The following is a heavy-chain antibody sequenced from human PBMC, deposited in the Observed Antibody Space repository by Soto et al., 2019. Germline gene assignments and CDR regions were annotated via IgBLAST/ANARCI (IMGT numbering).Heavy chain of an antibody. Sequence: SETLSLTCTVSGGSISSSSYYWGWIRQPPGKGLEWIGSIYYSGSTYYNPSLKSRVTISVDTSKNQFSLKLSSVTAADTAVYYCAGIPAAITPPYYYYYGMDVWGQGTTVTVSS. D-gene: IGHD2-2*01. CDR3: AGIPAAITPPYYYYYGMDV. CDR2: IYYSGST. J-gene: IGHJ6*02. CDR1: GGSISSSSYY. V-gene: IGHV4-39*01.